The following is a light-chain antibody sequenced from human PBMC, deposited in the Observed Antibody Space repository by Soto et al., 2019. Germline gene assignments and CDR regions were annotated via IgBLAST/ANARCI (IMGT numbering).Light chain of an antibody. J-gene: IGKJ1*01. V-gene: IGKV3-20*01. CDR1: QSLSRNY. CDR3: QQYDNSPLT. CDR2: TAS. Sequence: EIVLTQSPGTLSLSPGEGATLSCRASQSLSRNYLARYQHKPGQAPRLLIYTASNRATGVPPRFSGSGSGTDFNLTISRLEPEDFALYYCQQYDNSPLTFGQGTKVEI.